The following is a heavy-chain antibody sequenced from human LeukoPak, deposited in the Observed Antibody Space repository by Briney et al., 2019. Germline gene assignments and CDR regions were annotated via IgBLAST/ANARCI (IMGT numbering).Heavy chain of an antibody. CDR1: GYTFTRYY. CDR3: ARGPGPADDGGGYCFDY. J-gene: IGHJ4*02. V-gene: IGHV1-46*01. Sequence: ASVKVSCKASGYTFTRYYMHWVRQAPGQGLEWMGVINPSGGSTTSAQKFQGRATMTRDTSTSTVYMELRSLRSEDTAVYYCARGPGPADDGGGYCFDYWGQGTLVTVSS. CDR2: INPSGGST. D-gene: IGHD3-22*01.